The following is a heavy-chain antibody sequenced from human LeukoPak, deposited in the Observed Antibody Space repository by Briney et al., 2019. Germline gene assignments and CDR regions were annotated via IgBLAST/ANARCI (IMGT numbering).Heavy chain of an antibody. CDR2: INPSGGST. J-gene: IGHJ6*02. CDR3: ARGDRYSSSAKNYYYGMDV. CDR1: GGTFSSYA. Sequence: ASVKVSCKASGGTFSSYAISWVRQAPGQGLEWMGIINPSGGSTSYAQKFQGRVTMTRDTSTSTVYMELSSLRSEDTAVYYCARGDRYSSSAKNYYYGMDVWGQGTTVTVSS. D-gene: IGHD6-13*01. V-gene: IGHV1-46*01.